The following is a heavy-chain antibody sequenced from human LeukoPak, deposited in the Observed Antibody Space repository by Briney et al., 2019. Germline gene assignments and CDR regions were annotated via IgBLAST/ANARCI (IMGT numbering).Heavy chain of an antibody. V-gene: IGHV3-23*01. J-gene: IGHJ4*02. Sequence: GGSLRLSCAASGFTFSSYAMSWVRQAPGKGLEWVSAISGSGGSTYYADSVKGRFTISRDNSKNTLYLQMNSLRAEDTAVYYCAKDLSGYSYGETFDYWGQGTLVTASS. CDR2: ISGSGGST. CDR3: AKDLSGYSYGETFDY. CDR1: GFTFSSYA. D-gene: IGHD5-18*01.